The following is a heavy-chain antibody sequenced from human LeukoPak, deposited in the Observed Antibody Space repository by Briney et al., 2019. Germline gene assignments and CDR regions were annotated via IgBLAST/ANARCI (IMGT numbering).Heavy chain of an antibody. Sequence: GGSLRLSCAASGFPFNSYWMSWVRQAPGKGLEWVANIKQDGSEKYYVDSVKGRFTISRDNAKNSLYLQMNSLRAEDTAVYYCARDPGIAAVRDWGQGTLVTVSS. J-gene: IGHJ4*02. CDR1: GFPFNSYW. V-gene: IGHV3-7*01. CDR3: ARDPGIAAVRD. CDR2: IKQDGSEK. D-gene: IGHD6-13*01.